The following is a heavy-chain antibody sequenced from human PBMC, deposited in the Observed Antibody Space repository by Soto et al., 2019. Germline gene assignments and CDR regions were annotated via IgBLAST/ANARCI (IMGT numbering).Heavy chain of an antibody. CDR1: GFTFSSYA. CDR2: ISNNGDTA. D-gene: IGHD3-16*02. CDR3: AKSRVFRGAIVTLPDS. V-gene: IGHV3-23*01. Sequence: EVQLLESGGGLVQPGGSLTLSCATSGFTFSSYAMVWVRQAAEKGLEWVASISNNGDTAYYADSVKGSFTISRCNSENTLYLQMNGLRADDTALYFCAKSRVFRGAIVTLPDSCGQGTHVTVSS. J-gene: IGHJ4*02.